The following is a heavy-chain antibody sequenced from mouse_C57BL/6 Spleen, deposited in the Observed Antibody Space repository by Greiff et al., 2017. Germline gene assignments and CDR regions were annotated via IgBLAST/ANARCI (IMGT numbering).Heavy chain of an antibody. CDR3: ARRGDYYYGSRYFEV. CDR1: GYTFTSYG. CDR2: IYPRSGNT. J-gene: IGHJ1*03. D-gene: IGHD1-1*01. Sequence: QVQLQQSGAELARPGASVKLSCKASGYTFTSYGISWVKQSTGQGLEWIGEIYPRSGNTYYNEKFKGKATLTADKSSSTAYMELRSLTSEDSAVYFCARRGDYYYGSRYFEVWGTGTTVTVSS. V-gene: IGHV1-81*01.